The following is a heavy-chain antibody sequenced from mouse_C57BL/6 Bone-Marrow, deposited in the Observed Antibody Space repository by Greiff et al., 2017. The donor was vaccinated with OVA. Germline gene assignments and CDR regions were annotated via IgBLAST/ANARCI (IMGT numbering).Heavy chain of an antibody. D-gene: IGHD2-5*01. CDR3: TEDYISGRVYSNYVGGYAMDY. J-gene: IGHJ4*01. V-gene: IGHV6-3*01. CDR1: GFTFSNYW. CDR2: IRLKSDNYAT. Sequence: EVKVEESGGGLVQPGGSMKLSCVASGFTFSNYWMNWVRQSPEKGLEWVAQIRLKSDNYATHYAESVKGRFTISRDDSKSSVYLQMNNLRAEDTGIYYCTEDYISGRVYSNYVGGYAMDYWGQGTSVTVSS.